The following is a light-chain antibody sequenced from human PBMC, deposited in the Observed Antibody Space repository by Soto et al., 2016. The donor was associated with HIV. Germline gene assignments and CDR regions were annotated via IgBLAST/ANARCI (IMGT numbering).Light chain of an antibody. J-gene: IGLJ2*01. CDR1: TLPKQY. CDR2: KDS. CDR3: QSADSSGTYVL. V-gene: IGLV3-25*03. Sequence: SYELTQPPSVSVSPGQTASITCSGDTLPKQYAYWYQQKPGQAPVLVIYKDSERPSGIPERFSGSSSGTTVTLTISGVPAEDEADYYCQSADSSGTYVLFGGGTKLTV.